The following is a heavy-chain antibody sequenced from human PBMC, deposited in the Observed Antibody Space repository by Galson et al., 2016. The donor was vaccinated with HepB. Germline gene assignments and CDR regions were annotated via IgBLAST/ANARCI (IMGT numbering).Heavy chain of an antibody. J-gene: IGHJ4*02. CDR1: GFTFSSYW. V-gene: IGHV3-7*03. Sequence: SLRLSCAASGFTFSSYWMSWVRQAPGKGLEWVANIKQDGSEKYYVDSVKGRFTISRDNAKNSLYVQMNSLRAEDTAVYYCARGMGVVLRVIADLFDYWGQGTLVTVSS. CDR2: IKQDGSEK. CDR3: ARGMGVVLRVIADLFDY. D-gene: IGHD3-16*02.